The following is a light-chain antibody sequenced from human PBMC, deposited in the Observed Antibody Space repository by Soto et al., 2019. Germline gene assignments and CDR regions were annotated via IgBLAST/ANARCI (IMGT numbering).Light chain of an antibody. CDR3: QRRSKWPLT. CDR2: GAS. J-gene: IGKJ4*01. V-gene: IGKV3D-20*02. Sequence: EIVLTQSPGTLSLSPGERATLSCRASQSVSSNYLAWYQQKPGQAPRLLIYGASSRATGIPDRFSGSGSGTDFTLTIDNLEPEDFAVYYCQRRSKWPLTFGGGTKVEI. CDR1: QSVSSNY.